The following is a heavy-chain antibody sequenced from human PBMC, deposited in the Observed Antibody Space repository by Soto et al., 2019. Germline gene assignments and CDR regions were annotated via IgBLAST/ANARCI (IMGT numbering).Heavy chain of an antibody. CDR3: APGMLVYYHVWSGYYTPDYYYGMEV. Sequence: LGESLKISCKGSGYSFTIYWISWVRQMPGKGLEGMCRIDPSDSYTNYSPSFQGHATVSADKSISTAYRQWSSLKASDTAMYYCAPGMLVYYHVWSGYYTPDYYYGMEVGSQGATGAVSS. D-gene: IGHD3-3*01. CDR2: IDPSDSYT. CDR1: GYSFTIYW. V-gene: IGHV5-10-1*01. J-gene: IGHJ6*02.